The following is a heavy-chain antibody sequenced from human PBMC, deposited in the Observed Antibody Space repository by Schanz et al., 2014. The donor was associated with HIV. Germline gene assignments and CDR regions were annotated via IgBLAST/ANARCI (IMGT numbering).Heavy chain of an antibody. CDR1: GDSMNNHY. CDR2: IYDSGFT. CDR3: VRETGDYAYVGEFFFDY. J-gene: IGHJ4*02. Sequence: QVQLQESGPGLLKPSETLSLTCSVFGDSMNNHYWSWVRQAPGERLEWMGHIYDSGFTDYNPSLKSRITLSIDTSKRQISLNLDSVTTADTATYYCVRETGDYAYVGEFFFDYWGQGAQVTVSS. V-gene: IGHV4-59*11. D-gene: IGHD3-16*01.